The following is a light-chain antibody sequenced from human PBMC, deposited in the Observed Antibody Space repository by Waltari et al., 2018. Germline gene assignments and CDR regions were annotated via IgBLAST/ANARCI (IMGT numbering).Light chain of an antibody. CDR2: DVS. CDR3: CSYAGSLV. CDR1: SSDVGGYNY. Sequence: QSALTQPRSVSGSPGQSVTISCTGTSSDVGGYNYVSWYQQHPGKAPKLMIYDVSKRPSGVPDRFSGSTSGNTASLTISGLQAEDEADYYCCSYAGSLVFGGGTKLTVL. J-gene: IGLJ2*01. V-gene: IGLV2-11*01.